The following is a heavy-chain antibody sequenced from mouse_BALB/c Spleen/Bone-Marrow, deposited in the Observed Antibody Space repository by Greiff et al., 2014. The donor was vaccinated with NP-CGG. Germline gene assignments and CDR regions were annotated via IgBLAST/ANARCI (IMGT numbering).Heavy chain of an antibody. D-gene: IGHD1-1*01. Sequence: EVKLLEPGGGLVQPGGSLRPSCATSGFTFTDYYMNWVRQPPGKALEWLAFIRNKAYGYTTEYSASVKGRFTISRDNSQNILYLQMNTLRAEDSATYYCARDMGGLLFDSWGQGTTLSVSS. CDR3: ARDMGGLLFDS. CDR1: GFTFTDYY. CDR2: IRNKAYGYTT. V-gene: IGHV7-3*02. J-gene: IGHJ2*01.